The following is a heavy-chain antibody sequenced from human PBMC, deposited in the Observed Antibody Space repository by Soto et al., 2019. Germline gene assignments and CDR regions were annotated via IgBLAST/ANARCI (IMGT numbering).Heavy chain of an antibody. J-gene: IGHJ6*03. CDR2: IWYDGSNI. Sequence: QVQLVESGGGVVQPGRSLRLSCAASGFTFSSYGMHWVRQAPGKGLEWVAVIWYDGSNIYYADSVKGRFTISRDNSKNMLYLQMNSLRAEDTALYYCARDRGGTTSYYYYMDVWGKGTTVTVSS. CDR3: ARDRGGTTSYYYYMDV. V-gene: IGHV3-33*01. D-gene: IGHD1-7*01. CDR1: GFTFSSYG.